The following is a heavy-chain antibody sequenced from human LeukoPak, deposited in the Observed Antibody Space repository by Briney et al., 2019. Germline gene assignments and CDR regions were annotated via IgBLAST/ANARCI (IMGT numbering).Heavy chain of an antibody. D-gene: IGHD2-2*01. CDR3: ITNLDRPRNCRTSSCLD. Sequence: NPGGSLRLPCAASGFTFSNAWMNWVRQAPGKGLEWVGRIKSRTDDGSTEYAAPVKGRFTISRDDSKNTLYLQMNSLRIEDTAVYYCITNLDRPRNCRTSSCLDWGQGTLVTVSS. CDR2: IKSRTDDGST. V-gene: IGHV3-15*01. J-gene: IGHJ4*02. CDR1: GFTFSNAW.